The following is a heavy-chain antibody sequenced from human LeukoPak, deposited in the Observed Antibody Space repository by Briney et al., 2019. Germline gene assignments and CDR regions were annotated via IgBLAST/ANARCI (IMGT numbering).Heavy chain of an antibody. CDR2: IISSGSTI. J-gene: IGHJ4*02. V-gene: IGHV3-48*03. D-gene: IGHD2-15*01. Sequence: GGSLRLSCAASGFTFSSYEMNGVRQAPGKGLEGVSYIISSGSTIYYAYSVKGRFTISRDNAKNSLYLQMNSLRAEDTAVYYCARDRVVAASHRYYFDYWGQGTLVTVSS. CDR3: ARDRVVAASHRYYFDY. CDR1: GFTFSSYE.